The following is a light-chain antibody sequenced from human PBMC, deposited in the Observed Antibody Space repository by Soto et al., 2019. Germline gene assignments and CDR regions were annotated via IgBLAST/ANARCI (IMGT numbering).Light chain of an antibody. CDR2: EVN. Sequence: QSALTQPASVSGSPGQSVTISCTGASSDVGGSDHVSWYQQHPGKAPKLILYEVNNRPSGVSNRFSGSKSGNTASLIISGLQADDEAEYYCSSYTNINTRACVFGTGTKVTVL. V-gene: IGLV2-14*03. J-gene: IGLJ1*01. CDR3: SSYTNINTRACV. CDR1: SSDVGGSDH.